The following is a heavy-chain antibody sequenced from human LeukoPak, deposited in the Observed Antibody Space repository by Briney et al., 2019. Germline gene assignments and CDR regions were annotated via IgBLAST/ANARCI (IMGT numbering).Heavy chain of an antibody. CDR2: IYASGST. Sequence: SETLSLTCTVSGGSISSYYWSWIRQPAGKGLEWIGRIYASGSTNYNPSLKSRVTMSVDTSKNQFSLKLSSVTAADAAVYYCARHFWSGYYFFDPWGQGTLVTVSS. D-gene: IGHD3-3*02. CDR3: ARHFWSGYYFFDP. J-gene: IGHJ5*02. CDR1: GGSISSYY. V-gene: IGHV4-4*07.